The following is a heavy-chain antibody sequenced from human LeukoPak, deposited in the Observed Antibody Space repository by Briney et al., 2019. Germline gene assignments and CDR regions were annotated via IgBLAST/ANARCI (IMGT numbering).Heavy chain of an antibody. J-gene: IGHJ6*04. CDR2: ISTISGSSSYI. CDR1: GFTFDTYR. Sequence: PGGSLRLSCAASGFTFDTYRMNWVRQAPGKGLEWVSSISTISGSSSYIYYADSVKGRFTISRDNAKNSVYLQMNSLRVDDTAVYYCARDTGPQDVWGKGTTVTVSS. CDR3: ARDTGPQDV. D-gene: IGHD3-10*01. V-gene: IGHV3-21*01.